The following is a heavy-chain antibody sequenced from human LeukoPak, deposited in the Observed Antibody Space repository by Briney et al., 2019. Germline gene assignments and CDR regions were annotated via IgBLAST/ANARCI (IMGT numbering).Heavy chain of an antibody. CDR1: GFTFSTYA. V-gene: IGHV3-23*01. CDR2: ISISGGST. Sequence: GSLRLSCAASGFTFSTYAMSWVRQAPGKGLEWVSGISISGGSTYYADSVKGRFTISRDSSKNTLYLQMNRLRAEDTAVYYCAKDRDLLFAHCWFDLWGQGTLVTVSS. D-gene: IGHD3-10*01. J-gene: IGHJ5*02. CDR3: AKDRDLLFAHCWFDL.